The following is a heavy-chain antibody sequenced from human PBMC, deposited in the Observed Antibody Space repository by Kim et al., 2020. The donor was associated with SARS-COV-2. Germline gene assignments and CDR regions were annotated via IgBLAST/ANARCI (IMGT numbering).Heavy chain of an antibody. CDR3: TRGAAAGDFGVRYYYYYGMEV. V-gene: IGHV1-8*01. CDR2: MNPNSGNT. D-gene: IGHD6-13*01. J-gene: IGHJ6*02. CDR1: GYTFTSYD. Sequence: ASVKVSCKASGYTFTSYDINWVRQATGQGLEWMGWMNPNSGNTGYAQKFQGRVTMTRNTSISTAYMELSSLRSEDTAVYYCTRGAAAGDFGVRYYYYYGMEVWAQGTTVTVSS.